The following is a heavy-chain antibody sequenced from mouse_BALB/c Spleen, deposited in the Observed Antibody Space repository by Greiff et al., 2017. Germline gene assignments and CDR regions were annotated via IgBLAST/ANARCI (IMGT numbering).Heavy chain of an antibody. D-gene: IGHD2-3*01. J-gene: IGHJ4*01. CDR1: GFSLTSYG. CDR2: IWAGGST. Sequence: VQRVESGPGLVAPSQSLSITCTVSGFSLTSYGVHWVRQPPGKGLEWLGVIWAGGSTNYNSALMSRLSISKDNSKSQVFLKMNSLQTDDTAMYYCARERGGGYDHYYAMDYWGQGTSVTVSS. V-gene: IGHV2-9*02. CDR3: ARERGGGYDHYYAMDY.